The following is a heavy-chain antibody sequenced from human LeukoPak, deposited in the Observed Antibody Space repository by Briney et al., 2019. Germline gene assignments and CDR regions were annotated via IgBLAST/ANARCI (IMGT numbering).Heavy chain of an antibody. V-gene: IGHV1-2*02. Sequence: ASVKVSCKASGYTFTDHYMHWVRQAPGQGLEWMGWINPNSGGTNYAQKFQGRVTMARDTSISTAYMELSRLRSDDTAVYYCGRVGTAADDYWGQGTLVTVSS. CDR1: GYTFTDHY. D-gene: IGHD6-13*01. CDR2: INPNSGGT. CDR3: GRVGTAADDY. J-gene: IGHJ4*02.